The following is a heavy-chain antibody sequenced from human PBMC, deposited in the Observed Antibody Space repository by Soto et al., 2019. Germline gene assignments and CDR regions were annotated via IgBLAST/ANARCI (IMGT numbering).Heavy chain of an antibody. CDR2: IYYSGST. D-gene: IGHD6-6*01. V-gene: IGHV4-59*08. CDR3: ARGEYSSSFGYYYYYYMDV. CDR1: GGSISSYY. Sequence: SETLFLTCTVSGGSISSYYWSWIRQPPGKGLEWIGYIYYSGSTNYNPSLKSRVTISVDTSKNQFSLKLSSVTAADTAVYYCARGEYSSSFGYYYYYYMDVWGKGTTVTVSS. J-gene: IGHJ6*03.